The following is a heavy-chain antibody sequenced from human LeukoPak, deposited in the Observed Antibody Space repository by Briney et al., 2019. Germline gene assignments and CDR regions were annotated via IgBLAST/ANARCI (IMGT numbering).Heavy chain of an antibody. D-gene: IGHD4-17*01. CDR2: IRQDGSEK. CDR3: ARGSTVTTMGYYYGMDV. V-gene: IGHV3-7*01. J-gene: IGHJ6*02. Sequence: PGGSLRLSRAASRFTFSRYWMNCVRQAPGKGLERVANIRQDGSEKYYVDSVKGRFTISRDNAKNSLYLQMNSLRAEDTAVYYCARGSTVTTMGYYYGMDVWGQGTTVTVSS. CDR1: RFTFSRYW.